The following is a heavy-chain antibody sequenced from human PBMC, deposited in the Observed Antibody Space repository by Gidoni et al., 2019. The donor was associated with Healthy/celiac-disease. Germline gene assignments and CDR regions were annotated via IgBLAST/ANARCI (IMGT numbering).Heavy chain of an antibody. CDR1: GFTFSSYA. CDR2: ISGSGGST. Sequence: EVQLVESGGGLVQPGGSLSLSCAASGFTFSSYAMRWVRQAPGKGLECVSAISGSGGSTYYADSVKGRFTISRDNSKNTLYLQMNSLRAEDTAVYYCAKARTKSYSGSYYSPWGQGTLVTVSS. J-gene: IGHJ5*02. D-gene: IGHD1-26*01. CDR3: AKARTKSYSGSYYSP. V-gene: IGHV3-23*04.